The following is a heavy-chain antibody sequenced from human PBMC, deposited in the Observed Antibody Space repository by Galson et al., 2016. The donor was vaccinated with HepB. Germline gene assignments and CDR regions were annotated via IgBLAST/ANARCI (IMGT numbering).Heavy chain of an antibody. CDR3: AKRPYNYGWHYGMDV. J-gene: IGHJ6*02. Sequence: SLRLSCAASGFSLSSYAMSWVRQAPGKGLEWVSGITSGGTTYYADSVKGRFTISRDNSKNILYLQMKSLRDEDTAVYYCAKRPYNYGWHYGMDVWGQGTTVTVSS. CDR1: GFSLSSYA. V-gene: IGHV3-23*01. D-gene: IGHD5-18*01. CDR2: ITSGGTT.